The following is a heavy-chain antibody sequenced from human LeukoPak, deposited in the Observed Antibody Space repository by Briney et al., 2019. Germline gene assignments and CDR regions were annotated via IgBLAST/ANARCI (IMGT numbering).Heavy chain of an antibody. Sequence: ASVKVSCKASGGTFSSYAISWVRQAPGQGLEWMGGIIPIFGTANYAQKFQGRVTITADESTSTAYMELSSLRSEDTAVYYCARAFTIFGVVIIGWFDPWGQGTLVTVSS. CDR1: GGTFSSYA. V-gene: IGHV1-69*01. D-gene: IGHD3-3*01. CDR3: ARAFTIFGVVIIGWFDP. J-gene: IGHJ5*02. CDR2: IIPIFGTA.